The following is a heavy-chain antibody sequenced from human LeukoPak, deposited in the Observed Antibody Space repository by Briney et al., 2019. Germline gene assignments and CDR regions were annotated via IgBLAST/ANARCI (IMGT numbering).Heavy chain of an antibody. CDR3: AREHHNYYYYYGMDV. V-gene: IGHV4-4*07. CDR2: IYTSGST. Sequence: SETLSLTCTVSGGSISSYYWSWIRQPAGKGLEGIGRIYTSGSTNYNPSLKSRVTMSVDTSKNQFSLKLSSVTAADTAVYYCAREHHNYYYYYGMDVWGQGTTVTVSS. CDR1: GGSISSYY. J-gene: IGHJ6*02.